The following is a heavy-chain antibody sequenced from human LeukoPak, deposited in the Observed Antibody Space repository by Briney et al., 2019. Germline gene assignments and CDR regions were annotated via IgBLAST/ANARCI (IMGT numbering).Heavy chain of an antibody. J-gene: IGHJ4*02. D-gene: IGHD2-2*01. CDR2: VSYDGSKK. CDR3: AKERSTTTWYDH. V-gene: IGHV3-30*18. CDR1: GFTFSSFG. Sequence: PGGSLRLSCAASGFTFSSFGMHWVRQASGKGPEWVAVVSYDGSKKFYGDSVKGRFTISRDNSKNTVYLQMNSLRAEDTAVYYCAKERSTTTWYDHWGQGILVTVSS.